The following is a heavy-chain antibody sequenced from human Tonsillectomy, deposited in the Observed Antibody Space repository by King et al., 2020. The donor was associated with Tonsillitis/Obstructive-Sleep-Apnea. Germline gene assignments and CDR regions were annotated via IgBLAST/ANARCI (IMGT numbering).Heavy chain of an antibody. CDR2: IHSDGGST. CDR1: GFTFSSYW. CDR3: ARGPLGYCSGGTCSFPYYFDN. J-gene: IGHJ4*02. D-gene: IGHD2-15*01. V-gene: IGHV3-74*01. Sequence: VQLVESGGGLVQPGGSLRLSCAASGFTFSSYWMHWVRQAPGKGLVWVSRIHSDGGSTSYADSVKGRFTISRDNAKNTLYLQMNSLRAEDTALYYCARGPLGYCSGGTCSFPYYFDNWGQGTLVTVSS.